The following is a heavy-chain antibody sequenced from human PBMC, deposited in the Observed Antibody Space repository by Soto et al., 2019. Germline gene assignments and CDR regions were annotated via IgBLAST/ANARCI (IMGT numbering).Heavy chain of an antibody. CDR3: ARDPSDYGMDV. CDR2: INAGNGNT. V-gene: IGHV1-3*05. CDR1: GYTFTSYA. D-gene: IGHD6-6*01. Sequence: QVQLVQSGAEEKKPGASVKVSCKASGYTFTSYAMHWVRQAPGQRLEWMGWINAGNGNTKYSQKFQGRVTITRDTAASTAYMELSSLRSEDTAVYYGARDPSDYGMDVWGQGTTVTVSS. J-gene: IGHJ6*02.